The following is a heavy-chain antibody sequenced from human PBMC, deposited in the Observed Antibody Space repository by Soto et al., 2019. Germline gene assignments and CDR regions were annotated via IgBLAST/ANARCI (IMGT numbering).Heavy chain of an antibody. CDR1: GFTFSSYG. CDR3: ARAPFTIYDTSGYYDY. D-gene: IGHD3-22*01. Sequence: GGSLRLSCAASGFTFSSYGMHWVRQAPGKGLEWVAVIWYDGSNKYYADSVKGRFTISRDNSKNTVYLQMNSLRAEDTAVYYCARAPFTIYDTSGYYDYWGQGTLVTVSS. J-gene: IGHJ4*02. V-gene: IGHV3-33*01. CDR2: IWYDGSNK.